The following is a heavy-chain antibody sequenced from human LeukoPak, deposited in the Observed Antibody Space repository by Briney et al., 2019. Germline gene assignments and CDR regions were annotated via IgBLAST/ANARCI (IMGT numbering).Heavy chain of an antibody. CDR1: GGSISSYY. J-gene: IGHJ4*02. D-gene: IGHD5-24*01. CDR2: TYYSGST. V-gene: IGHV4-59*01. CDR3: ASSRDGYNSLDY. Sequence: SETLSLTCTVSGGSISSYYWSWIRQPPGKGLEWIGYTYYSGSTNYNPSLKSRVTISVDTSKNQFSLKLSSVTAADTAVYYCASSRDGYNSLDYWGQGTLVTVSS.